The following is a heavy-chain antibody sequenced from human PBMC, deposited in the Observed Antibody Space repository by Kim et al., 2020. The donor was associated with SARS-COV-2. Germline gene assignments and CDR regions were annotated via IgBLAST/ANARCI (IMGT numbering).Heavy chain of an antibody. Sequence: NPSLKSRVTISVDTSKNQFSPKLSSVTAADTAVYYCARSPPVYSSGWFDPWGQGTLVTVSS. CDR3: ARSPPVYSSGWFDP. V-gene: IGHV4-59*01. D-gene: IGHD6-25*01. J-gene: IGHJ5*02.